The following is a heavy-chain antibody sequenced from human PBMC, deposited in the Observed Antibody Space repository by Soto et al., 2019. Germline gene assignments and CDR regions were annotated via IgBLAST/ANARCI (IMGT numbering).Heavy chain of an antibody. J-gene: IGHJ4*02. V-gene: IGHV4-31*03. CDR2: IYRSGST. CDR1: GGSISSGGYY. CDR3: ARSGYSYGPNPLLY. D-gene: IGHD5-18*01. Sequence: SETLSLTCTVSGGSISSGGYYWNWIRQTPGKGLEWIGYIYRSGSTYYNPSLKSRVTISVDTSKNQFSLKLSSVTAADTAVYYCARSGYSYGPNPLLYWGQGTLVTVSS.